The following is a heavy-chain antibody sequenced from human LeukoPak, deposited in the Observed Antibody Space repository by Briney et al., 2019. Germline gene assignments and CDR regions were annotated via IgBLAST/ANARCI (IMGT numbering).Heavy chain of an antibody. CDR3: AREGSPARGSIAARRGWFDP. J-gene: IGHJ5*02. Sequence: SQTLSLTCAISGDSVSSNSAAWNWIRQSPSIGLEWLGRTYYRSKWYNDYAVSVKSRITINPDTSKNQFSLQLNSVTPEDTAVYYCAREGSPARGSIAARRGWFDPWGQGTLVTVSS. CDR1: GDSVSSNSAA. D-gene: IGHD6-6*01. V-gene: IGHV6-1*01. CDR2: TYYRSKWYN.